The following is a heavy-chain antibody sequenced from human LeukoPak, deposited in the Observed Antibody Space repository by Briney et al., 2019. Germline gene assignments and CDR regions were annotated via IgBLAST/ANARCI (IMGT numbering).Heavy chain of an antibody. V-gene: IGHV4-61*01. CDR2: IYYSGST. CDR1: GGSVSSGSYY. D-gene: IGHD6-6*01. J-gene: IGHJ1*01. Sequence: SETLSLTCTVSGGSVSSGSYYWSWIRQPPGKGLEWIGYIYYSGSTNYNRSLKSRVTITVDTSKNQFSLNLNSVTAADTAVYYCARGGAARLHFQNWGQGTLVTVSS. CDR3: ARGGAARLHFQN.